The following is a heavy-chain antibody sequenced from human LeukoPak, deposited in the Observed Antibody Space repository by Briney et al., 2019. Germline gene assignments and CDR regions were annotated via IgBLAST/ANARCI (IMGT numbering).Heavy chain of an antibody. D-gene: IGHD6-19*01. Sequence: ETLSLTCTVSGGSISNYYWSWIRQAPGKGLEWVGSIYYSGSTNYNPSLKSRVTISVDTSKNQFSLKLSSVTAADTAVYYCARHDAGKWLPYFDYWGRGTLVTVSS. J-gene: IGHJ4*02. CDR1: GGSISNYY. CDR2: IYYSGST. CDR3: ARHDAGKWLPYFDY. V-gene: IGHV4-59*08.